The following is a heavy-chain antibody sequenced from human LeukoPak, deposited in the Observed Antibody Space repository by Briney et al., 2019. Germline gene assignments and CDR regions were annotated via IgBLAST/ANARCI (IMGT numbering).Heavy chain of an antibody. D-gene: IGHD4-23*01. CDR2: ISSSSSTI. J-gene: IGHJ4*02. CDR3: ARSHYGGADY. V-gene: IGHV3-48*04. Sequence: PGGSLRLSCAASGFTFSSYSMNWVRQAPGKGLEWVSYISSSSSTIYCADSVKGRFTISRDNAKNSLYLQMNSLRAEDTAVYYCARSHYGGADYWGQGTLVTVSS. CDR1: GFTFSSYS.